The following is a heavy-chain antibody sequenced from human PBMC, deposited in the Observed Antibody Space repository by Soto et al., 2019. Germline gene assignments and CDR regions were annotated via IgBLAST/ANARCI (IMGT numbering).Heavy chain of an antibody. J-gene: IGHJ3*02. CDR3: AHPRGYGVFDAYDI. V-gene: IGHV3-21*04. Sequence: PGGSLRLSCAASGFTFTRYSMNWVRQAPGKGLEWVSSISSTTNYIYYGDSMKGRFTISRDNAKNSLYLQMNSLRTDDTAVYYCAHPRGYGVFDAYDIWGQGAKVTVSS. CDR1: GFTFTRYS. D-gene: IGHD4-17*01. CDR2: ISSTTNYI.